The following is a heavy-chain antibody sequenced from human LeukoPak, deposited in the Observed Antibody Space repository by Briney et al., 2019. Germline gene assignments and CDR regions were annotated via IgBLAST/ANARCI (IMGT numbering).Heavy chain of an antibody. CDR3: AREVAAMVRGVIITYYYYYYMDV. CDR1: GGSISSYY. Sequence: SETLSLTCTVSGGSISSYYWSWIRQPAGKGLEWMGRIYTSGSTNYNPSLKSRVTMSVDTSKNQFSLKLSSVTAADTAVYYCAREVAAMVRGVIITYYYYYYMDVWGKGTTVIISS. D-gene: IGHD3-10*01. CDR2: IYTSGST. J-gene: IGHJ6*03. V-gene: IGHV4-4*07.